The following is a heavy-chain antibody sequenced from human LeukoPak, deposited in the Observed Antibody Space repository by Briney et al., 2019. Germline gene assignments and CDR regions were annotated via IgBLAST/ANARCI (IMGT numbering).Heavy chain of an antibody. D-gene: IGHD6-13*01. CDR3: ARYGPPHIAAAGPGDAFDI. CDR1: GGTFSSYA. Sequence: SVKVSCKASGGTFSSYAISWVRQAPGQGLEWMGRIIPILGIANYAQKFQGRVTVTADKSTSTAYMELSSLRSEDTAVYYCARYGPPHIAAAGPGDAFDIWGQGTMVTVSS. CDR2: IIPILGIA. J-gene: IGHJ3*02. V-gene: IGHV1-69*04.